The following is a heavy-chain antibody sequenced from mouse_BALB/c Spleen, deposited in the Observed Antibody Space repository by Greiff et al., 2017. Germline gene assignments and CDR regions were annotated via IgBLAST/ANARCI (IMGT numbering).Heavy chain of an antibody. CDR1: GFTFSSFG. J-gene: IGHJ4*01. CDR2: ISSGSSTI. Sequence: EVKLVESGGGLVQPGGSRKLSCAASGFTFSSFGMHWVRQAPEKGLEWVAYISSGSSTIYYADTVKGRFTISRDNPKNTLFLQMTSLRSEDTAMYYCARSGWGAMDYWGQGTSVTVSS. D-gene: IGHD3-1*01. CDR3: ARSGWGAMDY. V-gene: IGHV5-17*02.